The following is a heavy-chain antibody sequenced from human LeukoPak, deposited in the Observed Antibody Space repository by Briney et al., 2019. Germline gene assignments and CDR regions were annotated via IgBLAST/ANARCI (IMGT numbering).Heavy chain of an antibody. J-gene: IGHJ3*02. D-gene: IGHD1-26*01. Sequence: SVKVSCKASGGTFSNYVINWVRQAPGQGLEWMGRIIPIVGIANNAQKFQGRVRINADKSTSTAYMELSSLRFEDTAVYYCARGPPHGKVGAAHDAFDIWGQGTMVTVSS. CDR1: GGTFSNYV. CDR3: ARGPPHGKVGAAHDAFDI. CDR2: IIPIVGIA. V-gene: IGHV1-69*04.